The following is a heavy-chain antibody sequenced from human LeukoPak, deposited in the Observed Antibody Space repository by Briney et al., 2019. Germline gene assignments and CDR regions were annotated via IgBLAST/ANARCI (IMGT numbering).Heavy chain of an antibody. Sequence: PGGSLRLSCAASGFTFSSYGMHWLRQAPGKGMEWVAVISYDGSKAYHAESVKGRFTISRDNSKNTLYLQMSSLRAEDTAVYYCAKGFERGGCFDYWGQGTLVTVSS. V-gene: IGHV3-30*18. CDR2: ISYDGSKA. CDR1: GFTFSSYG. J-gene: IGHJ4*02. CDR3: AKGFERGGCFDY. D-gene: IGHD3-10*01.